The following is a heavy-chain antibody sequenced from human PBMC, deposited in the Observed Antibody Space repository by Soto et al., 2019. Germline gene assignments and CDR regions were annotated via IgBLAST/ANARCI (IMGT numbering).Heavy chain of an antibody. CDR1: GGTFNSYT. CDR3: TTHPLRGREYYFFDH. V-gene: IGHV1-69*06. CDR2: INPIFGTA. Sequence: QVQLVQSGAEVKKPGSSMKVSCTTSGGTFNSYTISWVRQAPGQGLEWMGEINPIFGTANYVQKFQDRVTITADRSTNTAYMELSSLRSDDTAVYYCTTHPLRGREYYFFDHWGQGTQATVSS. J-gene: IGHJ4*02. D-gene: IGHD3-16*01.